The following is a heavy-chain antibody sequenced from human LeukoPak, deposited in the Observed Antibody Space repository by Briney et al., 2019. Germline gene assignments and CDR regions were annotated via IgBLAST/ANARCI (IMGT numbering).Heavy chain of an antibody. CDR3: ARDLNLYSSGWYDAFDL. V-gene: IGHV3-7*01. J-gene: IGHJ3*01. CDR1: GFTLSTYW. D-gene: IGHD6-19*01. Sequence: GGSLRLSCAASGFTLSTYWMTWVRQAPGKGLEWVANIEQDESKKNYVDSVNGRFTISRDNAKNSLYLQMNSLRAEDTAMYYCARDLNLYSSGWYDAFDLWGQGTMVTVSS. CDR2: IEQDESKK.